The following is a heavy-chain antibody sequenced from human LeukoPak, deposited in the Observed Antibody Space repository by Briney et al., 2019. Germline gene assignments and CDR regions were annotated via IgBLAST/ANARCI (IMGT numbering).Heavy chain of an antibody. CDR2: ISSSSSYI. CDR1: GFTFSSYS. D-gene: IGHD3-22*01. J-gene: IGHJ4*02. CDR3: ARSGYYDSSGYPFDY. V-gene: IGHV3-21*01. Sequence: PGGSLRLSCAASGFTFSSYSMNWVRQAPGKGLEWVSSISSSSSYIYYADSVKGRFTISRDNAKNSLYPQMNSLRAEDTAVYYCARSGYYDSSGYPFDYWGQGTLVTVSS.